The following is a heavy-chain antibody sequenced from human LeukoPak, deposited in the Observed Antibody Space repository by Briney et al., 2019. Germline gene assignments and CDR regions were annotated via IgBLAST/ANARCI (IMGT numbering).Heavy chain of an antibody. J-gene: IGHJ4*02. CDR1: GFTFDDYA. V-gene: IGHV3-43*01. CDR2: INSDGSTT. CDR3: AKDIGSMVRGAIDY. D-gene: IGHD3-10*01. Sequence: GGSLRLSCAASGFTFDDYAMHWVRQAPGKVLEWVSRINSDGSTTTYADSVKGRFTISRDNSKNSLYLQMNSLRTEDTALYYCAKDIGSMVRGAIDYWGQGTLVTVSS.